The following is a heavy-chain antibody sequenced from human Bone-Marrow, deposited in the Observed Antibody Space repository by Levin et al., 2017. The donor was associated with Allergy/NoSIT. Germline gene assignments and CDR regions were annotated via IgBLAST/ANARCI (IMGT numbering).Heavy chain of an antibody. CDR2: ISSSTSTI. CDR1: GFTFSSYS. V-gene: IGHV3-48*02. D-gene: IGHD6-19*01. CDR3: ARSGYSSGWYGAYNWFDP. Sequence: GESLKISCAASGFTFSSYSMNWVRQAPGRGLEWVSYISSSTSTIYYADSVKGRFTISRDNAKNSLYLQMNSLRDEDTAVYYCARSGYSSGWYGAYNWFDPWGQGTLVTVSS. J-gene: IGHJ5*02.